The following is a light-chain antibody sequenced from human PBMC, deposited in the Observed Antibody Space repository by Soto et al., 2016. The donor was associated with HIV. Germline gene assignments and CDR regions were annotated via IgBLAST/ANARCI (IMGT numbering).Light chain of an antibody. CDR3: QVWDGTSDHPV. V-gene: IGLV3-21*02. J-gene: IGLJ2*01. CDR2: DDG. CDR1: ALPKHY. Sequence: SYELTQPPSVSVSPGQTARITCSGDALPKHYAYWYQQKPGQAPVLVVHDDGVRPSGIPERFSGSNSGNLATLTISRVEAGDEATYFCQVWDGTSDHPVFGGGTKVTVL.